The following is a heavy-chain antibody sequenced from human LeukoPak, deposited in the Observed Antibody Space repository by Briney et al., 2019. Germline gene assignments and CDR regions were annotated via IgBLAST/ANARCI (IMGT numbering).Heavy chain of an antibody. CDR1: GFTFSSYE. J-gene: IGHJ3*02. CDR3: AREFQNSFDI. Sequence: PGGSLRLSCAASGFTFSSYEMNWVRQAPGKGLEWVSYISSRGSTIYYADSVKGRFTFSRDNAKNSLYLQMNSPRAEDTGIYYCAREFQNSFDIWGQGTMVTVSS. V-gene: IGHV3-48*03. D-gene: IGHD2/OR15-2a*01. CDR2: ISSRGSTI.